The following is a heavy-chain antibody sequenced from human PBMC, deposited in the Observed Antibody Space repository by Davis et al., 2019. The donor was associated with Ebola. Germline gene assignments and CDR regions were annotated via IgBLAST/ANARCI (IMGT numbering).Heavy chain of an antibody. D-gene: IGHD6-19*01. V-gene: IGHV3-23*01. J-gene: IGHJ3*02. Sequence: GGSLRLSCAASGFIFSSYVMSWVRQAPGKGLEWVSTLGTSADTYYADSVKGRFTISRYNSKNTLYLQMNSLRVEDTALYYCARVSRKISTGWYRFDAFDIWGQGTLVTVSS. CDR3: ARVSRKISTGWYRFDAFDI. CDR1: GFIFSSYV. CDR2: LGTSADT.